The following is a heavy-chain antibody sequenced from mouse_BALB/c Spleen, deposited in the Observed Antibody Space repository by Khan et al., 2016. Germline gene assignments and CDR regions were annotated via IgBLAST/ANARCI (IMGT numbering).Heavy chain of an antibody. V-gene: IGHV4-1*02. CDR1: GFDFSRYW. CDR2: INPDSSTI. J-gene: IGHJ2*01. CDR3: ARLHYYGYMNY. D-gene: IGHD1-2*01. Sequence: EVKLLESGGGLVQPGGSLKLSCAASGFDFSRYWMSWVRQAPGKGLEWIGEINPDSSTINYTPSLKDKFIISRDKAKNTLYMQMSKVRSEDTALYYCARLHYYGYMNYWGQGTTLTVSS.